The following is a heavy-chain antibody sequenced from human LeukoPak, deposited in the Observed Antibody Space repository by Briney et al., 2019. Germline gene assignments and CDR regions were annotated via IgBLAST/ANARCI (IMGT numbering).Heavy chain of an antibody. CDR2: ISGSGGST. V-gene: IGHV3-23*01. CDR3: ARGHIAAARNDY. CDR1: GFTFSSYA. Sequence: GGSLRLSCAASGFTFSSYAMSWVRQAPGKGLEWVSAISGSGGSTYYADSVKGRFTISRDNAKNSLYLQMNSLRAEDTAVYYCARGHIAAARNDYWGQGTLVTVSS. D-gene: IGHD6-13*01. J-gene: IGHJ4*02.